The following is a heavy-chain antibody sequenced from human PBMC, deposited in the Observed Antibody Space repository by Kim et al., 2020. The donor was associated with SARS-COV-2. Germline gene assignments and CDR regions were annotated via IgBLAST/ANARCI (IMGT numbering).Heavy chain of an antibody. J-gene: IGHJ4*02. CDR1: GGSISSGGYY. Sequence: SETLSLTCTVSGGSISSGGYYWSWIRQHPGKGLEWIGYIYYSGTTYYNPSLKSRATISVDTSKNQFSLKLSSVTAADTAVYYCARHGDTTIVDDYWGQGTLGTVSS. CDR2: IYYSGTT. V-gene: IGHV4-31*03. CDR3: ARHGDTTIVDDY. D-gene: IGHD5-18*01.